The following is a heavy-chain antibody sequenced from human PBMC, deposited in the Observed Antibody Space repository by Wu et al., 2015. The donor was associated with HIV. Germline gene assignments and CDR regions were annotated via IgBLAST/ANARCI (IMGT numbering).Heavy chain of an antibody. CDR3: ARGRLLVPRYCSGGSCRDWFDP. CDR1: GYTFISYD. V-gene: IGHV1-8*01. D-gene: IGHD2-15*01. CDR2: MNPNSGNT. J-gene: IGHJ5*02. Sequence: QVQLVQSGAEVKKPGASVKVSCKASGYTFISYDINWVRQATGQGLEWMGWMNPNSGNTGYAQNFQGRVTMTRNTSISTAYMELSSLRSEDTAMYYCARGRLLVPRYCSGGSCRDWFDPWGQGTLVTVSS.